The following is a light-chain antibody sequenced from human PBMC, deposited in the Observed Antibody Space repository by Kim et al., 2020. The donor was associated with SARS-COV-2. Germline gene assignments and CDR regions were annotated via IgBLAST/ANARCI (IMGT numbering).Light chain of an antibody. Sequence: PGKAATITSGGYRLDVKSVHRYQQKPGLATVLVIHYDSARPSGIPGGYTGSKSGNTASLTISRVEAGDEADYYCQVFDSISDQYVVFGGVTQLTVL. CDR2: YDS. CDR3: QVFDSISDQYVV. CDR1: RLDVKS. J-gene: IGLJ2*01. V-gene: IGLV3-21*01.